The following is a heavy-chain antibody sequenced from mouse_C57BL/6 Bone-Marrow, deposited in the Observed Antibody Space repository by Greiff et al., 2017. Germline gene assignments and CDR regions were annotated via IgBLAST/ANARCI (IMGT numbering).Heavy chain of an antibody. D-gene: IGHD1-1*01. CDR2: ISSGGSYT. Sequence: EVKLVESGGDLVKPGGSLKLSFAASGFTFSSYGMSWVRQTPDKRLEWVATISSGGSYTYYPDSVKGRFTISRDNAKNTLYLQMSSLKSEDTAMYYCARSPYYYGSSPAYWGQGTLVTVSA. CDR3: ARSPYYYGSSPAY. V-gene: IGHV5-6*01. J-gene: IGHJ3*01. CDR1: GFTFSSYG.